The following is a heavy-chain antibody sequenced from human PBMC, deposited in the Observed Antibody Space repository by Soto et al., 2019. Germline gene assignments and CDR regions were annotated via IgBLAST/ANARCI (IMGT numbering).Heavy chain of an antibody. J-gene: IGHJ4*02. Sequence: ASVKVSCKVSGYPLTELSMHWVRQAPGKGLEWMGGFDPEDGETIYAQKFQGRVTMTEDTSTDTAYMELSSLRSEDTAVYYCATGLVDYYDSSGYPRQAFDYWGQGTLVTVSS. V-gene: IGHV1-24*01. D-gene: IGHD3-22*01. CDR1: GYPLTELS. CDR2: FDPEDGET. CDR3: ATGLVDYYDSSGYPRQAFDY.